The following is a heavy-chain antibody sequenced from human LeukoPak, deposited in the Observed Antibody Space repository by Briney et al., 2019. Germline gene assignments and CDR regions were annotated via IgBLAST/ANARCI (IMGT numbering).Heavy chain of an antibody. CDR3: ARYVPVRTGTTRASFDF. CDR2: INHSGSA. D-gene: IGHD1-1*01. J-gene: IGHJ4*02. Sequence: PGGSLRLSCAASGFTFSSYSMNWIRQPPGKGLEWIGEINHSGSANCDPSLKSRISMSIDTSKSQFSLNLRSVTAADTAFYYCARYVPVRTGTTRASFDFWGQGTLVTVSS. CDR1: GFTFSSYS. V-gene: IGHV4-34*10.